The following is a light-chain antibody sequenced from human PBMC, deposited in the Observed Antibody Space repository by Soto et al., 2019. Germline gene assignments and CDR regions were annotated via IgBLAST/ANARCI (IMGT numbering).Light chain of an antibody. CDR1: QSVLYTPSHVSH. Sequence: DIVITHPPDPLAGSVGERPTTNCKSTQSVLYTPSHVSHLAWYQQKPGKPPKLLIYWASTRESGVPDRFSGSGSGTDFTLTISSLQTEDVAVYYCQQYYSAPLTFGGGTKVEIK. J-gene: IGKJ4*01. CDR3: QQYYSAPLT. V-gene: IGKV4-1*01. CDR2: WAS.